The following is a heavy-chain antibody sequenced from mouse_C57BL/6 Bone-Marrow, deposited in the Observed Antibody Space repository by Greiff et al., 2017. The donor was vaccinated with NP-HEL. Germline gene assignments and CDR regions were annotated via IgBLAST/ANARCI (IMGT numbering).Heavy chain of an antibody. J-gene: IGHJ1*03. Sequence: EVKLVESGGGLVQPGESLKLSCESNEYEFPSHDMSWVRKTPEKRLELVAAINSDGGSTYYPDTMERRFIISRDNTTKTLYLQMSSLRSEDTALYYCGRHNYDYGEGDWYFDVWGTGTTVTVSS. D-gene: IGHD2-4*01. CDR1: EYEFPSHD. CDR3: GRHNYDYGEGDWYFDV. CDR2: INSDGGST. V-gene: IGHV5-2*01.